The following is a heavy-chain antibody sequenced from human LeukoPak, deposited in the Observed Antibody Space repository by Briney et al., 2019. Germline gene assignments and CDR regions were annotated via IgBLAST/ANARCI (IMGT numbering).Heavy chain of an antibody. D-gene: IGHD3-10*01. CDR3: ARDYGAYYGSGTYLFDY. CDR2: ISASSSHI. V-gene: IGHV3-21*01. Sequence: GGSLRLSCAASGFTFSSYSMNWVRQAPGKGLEWVSSISASSSHINYADSVKGRFTISRGNAKNSLYLQMNSLRAEDTAVYYCARDYGAYYGSGTYLFDYWGQGTLVTVSS. J-gene: IGHJ4*02. CDR1: GFTFSSYS.